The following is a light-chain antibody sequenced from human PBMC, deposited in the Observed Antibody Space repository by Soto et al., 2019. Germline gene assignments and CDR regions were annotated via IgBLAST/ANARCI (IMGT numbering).Light chain of an antibody. CDR1: QGISSS. J-gene: IGKJ1*01. CDR2: AAS. Sequence: IQLTQSPSSLSASVGDRVTITCRASQGISSSLAWYQQNPGKAPKLLIYAASTLHSGVPSRFSGSGSGIDFTLTISILQPEDFATYYCQQLNSYPRTLGQGTKVEIK. V-gene: IGKV1-9*01. CDR3: QQLNSYPRT.